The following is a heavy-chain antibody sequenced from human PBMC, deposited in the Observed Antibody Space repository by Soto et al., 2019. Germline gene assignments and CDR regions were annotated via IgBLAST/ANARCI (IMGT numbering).Heavy chain of an antibody. Sequence: ESGGGLVEPGGSLRLSCAASGFTVSSNYMSWVRQAPGKGLEWVSIIYSGGSTYYADSVKGRFTISRDNSKNTLYLQMNSLRAEDTAVYYCARTHLQSSRWFPRPSEIDYWGQGTLVTVSS. V-gene: IGHV3-66*01. CDR2: IYSGGST. CDR1: GFTVSSNY. D-gene: IGHD6-13*01. J-gene: IGHJ4*02. CDR3: ARTHLQSSRWFPRPSEIDY.